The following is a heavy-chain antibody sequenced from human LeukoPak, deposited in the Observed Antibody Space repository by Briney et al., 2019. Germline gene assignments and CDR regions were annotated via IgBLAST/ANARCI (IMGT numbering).Heavy chain of an antibody. J-gene: IGHJ4*02. CDR1: GYTFTSCG. CDR2: ISAYNGNT. Sequence: ASVRLSCTASGYTFTSCGISWVRQAPGQGLEWMGWISAYNGNTNYAQKLQGRVTMTTDTSTSTAYMELRSLRSDDTAVYYCARRGVATSFDYWGQGTLVTVSS. D-gene: IGHD5-12*01. CDR3: ARRGVATSFDY. V-gene: IGHV1-18*04.